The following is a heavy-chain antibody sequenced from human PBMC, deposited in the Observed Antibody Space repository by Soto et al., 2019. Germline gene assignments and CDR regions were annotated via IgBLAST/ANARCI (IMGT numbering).Heavy chain of an antibody. Sequence: QLQLQESGPGLVKPSETLSLTCTVSGGSISSSSYYWGWIRQPPGKGLEWIGSIYYSGSTYYNPSLKRRVTISVDTSKKQCSPKLSSVTAADTAVYYCARLASCSGGSCFYRYFDLWGRGTLVTVSS. CDR2: IYYSGST. CDR1: GGSISSSSYY. D-gene: IGHD2-15*01. V-gene: IGHV4-39*01. J-gene: IGHJ2*01. CDR3: ARLASCSGGSCFYRYFDL.